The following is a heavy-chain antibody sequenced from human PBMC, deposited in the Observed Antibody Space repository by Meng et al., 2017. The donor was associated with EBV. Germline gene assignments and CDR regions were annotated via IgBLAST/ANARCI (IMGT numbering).Heavy chain of an antibody. Sequence: VEVVRAGVGVNKRGASVKKSVKAARDSYSTCAVKWMRQAPGKGLGWMGCINTNNWFSSYAKGFSGLLVFSEDTTVSTAFMQNNGMKAEDTAVYYWAIGMTHAYYGLDSWGQGTLVTVSS. CDR2: INTNNWFS. J-gene: IGHJ4*02. CDR3: AIGMTHAYYGLDS. D-gene: IGHD3-22*01. CDR1: RDSYSTCA. V-gene: IGHV7-4-1*02.